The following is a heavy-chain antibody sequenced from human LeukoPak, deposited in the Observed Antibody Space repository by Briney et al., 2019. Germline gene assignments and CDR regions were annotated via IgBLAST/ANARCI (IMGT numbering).Heavy chain of an antibody. CDR2: IYYSGNT. CDR3: ARHGIDNYDTGAYSNWFDH. J-gene: IGHJ5*01. CDR1: GDSMSSSSFY. V-gene: IGHV4-39*01. D-gene: IGHD3-22*01. Sequence: SETLSLTCSVYGDSMSSSSFYWGWIRQPPGKGLEWIASIYYSGNTFYNPSLKSRVTISVDKFRNRFSLKLASVTAADTAVYYCARHGIDNYDTGAYSNWFDHWGQGTLVTVSS.